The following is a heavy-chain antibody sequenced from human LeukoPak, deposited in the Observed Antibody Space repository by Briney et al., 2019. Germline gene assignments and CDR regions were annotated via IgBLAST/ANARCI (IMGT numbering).Heavy chain of an antibody. CDR3: ARDHVVQGYYDSSGYFDY. D-gene: IGHD3-22*01. CDR2: IYHSGST. J-gene: IGHJ4*02. V-gene: IGHV4-38-2*02. Sequence: PSETLSLTCTVSGYSISSGYYWGWIRQPPGKGLAWIGSIYHSGSTYYNPSLKSRVTISVDTSKNQFSLKLSSVTAADTAVYYCARDHVVQGYYDSSGYFDYWGQGTLVTVSS. CDR1: GYSISSGYY.